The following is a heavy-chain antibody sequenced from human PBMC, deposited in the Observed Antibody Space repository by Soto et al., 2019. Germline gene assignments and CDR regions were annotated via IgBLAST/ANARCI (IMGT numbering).Heavy chain of an antibody. CDR3: ARGYCSGGSCHAEYFQH. J-gene: IGHJ1*01. CDR1: GGSISRGGSY. V-gene: IGHV4-31*03. Sequence: PSETLSLACTVSGGSISRGGSYWYWIRQHPGKGLEWIGYIYYSGSTYYNPSLKSRVTISVDTSKNQFSLKLSSVTAADTAVYYCARGYCSGGSCHAEYFQHWGQGTLVTVSS. CDR2: IYYSGST. D-gene: IGHD2-15*01.